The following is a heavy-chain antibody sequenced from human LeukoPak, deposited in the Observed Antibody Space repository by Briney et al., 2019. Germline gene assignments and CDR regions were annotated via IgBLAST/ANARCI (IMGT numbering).Heavy chain of an antibody. CDR3: VRDWGYCTSATCYSTQSHVFDM. V-gene: IGHV3-7*01. CDR2: IHKDGSET. Sequence: GGSLRLPCAASGFTFSGYWMSWVRQVPGKGLEWVARIHKDGSETQYVDAVKGRFAISRDNAKNSLFLQMNSLSVEDRAVYFCVRDWGYCTSATCYSTQSHVFDMWGQGTMVTVSS. J-gene: IGHJ3*02. D-gene: IGHD2-2*01. CDR1: GFTFSGYW.